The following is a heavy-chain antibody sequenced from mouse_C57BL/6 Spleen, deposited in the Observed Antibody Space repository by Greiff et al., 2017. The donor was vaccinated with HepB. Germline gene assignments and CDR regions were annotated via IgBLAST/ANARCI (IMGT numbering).Heavy chain of an antibody. CDR3: AREVYGPFAY. CDR2: IYPGSGST. Sequence: QVQLQQPGAELVKPGASVKMSCKASGYTFTSYWITWVKQRHGQGLEWIGDIYPGSGSTNYNEKFKGKATLTVDTSSSTAYMQLSSLTSEDSAVYYCAREVYGPFAYWGQGTLVTVSA. V-gene: IGHV1-55*01. J-gene: IGHJ3*01. D-gene: IGHD1-1*02. CDR1: GYTFTSYW.